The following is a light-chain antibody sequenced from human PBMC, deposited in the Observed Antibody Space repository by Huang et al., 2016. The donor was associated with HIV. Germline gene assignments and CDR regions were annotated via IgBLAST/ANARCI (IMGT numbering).Light chain of an antibody. CDR1: QSVSIN. Sequence: EIVMTQSPATLSVSPGERATLSCRASQSVSINLAWYQQKPAQAPRLLIYAASTRATVTPARFSGSGSGTEFTLTISSLQSEDFAVYYCQQYNDWPPLLTFGPGTKVDFK. V-gene: IGKV3-15*01. J-gene: IGKJ3*01. CDR2: AAS. CDR3: QQYNDWPPLLT.